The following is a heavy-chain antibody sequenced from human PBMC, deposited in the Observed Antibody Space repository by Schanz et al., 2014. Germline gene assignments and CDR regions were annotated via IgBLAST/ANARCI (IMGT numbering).Heavy chain of an antibody. V-gene: IGHV3-7*01. CDR1: GFSFSGYG. CDR2: IKQDGSEK. Sequence: VQLVESGGGVAQPGGSLRLSCAASGFSFSGYGMHWVRQAPGKGLEWVANIKQDGSEKYYVDSVKGRFTISRDNPKNSLCLQMNSLRAEDTALYYCARVLGGDEGLDQWGQGTLXTVSS. J-gene: IGHJ4*02. D-gene: IGHD4-17*01. CDR3: ARVLGGDEGLDQ.